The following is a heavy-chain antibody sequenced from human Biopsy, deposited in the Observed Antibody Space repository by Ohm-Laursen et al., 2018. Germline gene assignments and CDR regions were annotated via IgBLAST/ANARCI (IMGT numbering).Heavy chain of an antibody. CDR1: GESFNGYY. V-gene: IGHV4-34*01. J-gene: IGHJ6*02. Sequence: SDTLSLTCAVYGESFNGYYWSWIRQTPGKGLEWIGEINHSGRTNYNPSLKSRATISVDTSKNQFPRKVRSGTAADTAVYYCVRGVDYYDPYHYYALDVWGQGTTVTVSS. CDR2: INHSGRT. CDR3: VRGVDYYDPYHYYALDV. D-gene: IGHD3-22*01.